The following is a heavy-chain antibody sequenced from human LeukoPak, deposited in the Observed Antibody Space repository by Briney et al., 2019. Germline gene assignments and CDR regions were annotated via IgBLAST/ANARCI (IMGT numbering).Heavy chain of an antibody. Sequence: ASVNVSFKASGYTFTSYGISWVRQAPGQGLEWMGWISAYNGNTNYAQKLQGRVTMTTDTSTSTAYMELRSLRSDDTAVYYCARGRRRGPAVYGDYPGGCDYWGQGTLVTVSS. J-gene: IGHJ4*02. D-gene: IGHD4-17*01. CDR2: ISAYNGNT. CDR3: ARGRRRGPAVYGDYPGGCDY. V-gene: IGHV1-18*01. CDR1: GYTFTSYG.